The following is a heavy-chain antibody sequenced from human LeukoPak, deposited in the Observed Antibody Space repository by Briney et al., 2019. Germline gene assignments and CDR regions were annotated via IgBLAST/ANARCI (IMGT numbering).Heavy chain of an antibody. CDR3: TIGGQYYDFWSGYSTAPFDY. J-gene: IGHJ4*02. Sequence: GGSLRLSCAASGFTFSSYAMHWVRQAPGKGLEWVAVISYDGSNKYYADSVKGRFTISRDNSKNTLYLQMNSLRAEDTAVYYCTIGGQYYDFWSGYSTAPFDYWGQGTLATVSS. CDR1: GFTFSSYA. V-gene: IGHV3-30-3*01. D-gene: IGHD3-3*01. CDR2: ISYDGSNK.